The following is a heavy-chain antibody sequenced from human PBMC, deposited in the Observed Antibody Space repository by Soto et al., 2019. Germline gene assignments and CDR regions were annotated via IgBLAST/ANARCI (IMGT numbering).Heavy chain of an antibody. CDR1: GFTFNSYW. CDR2: IEHAGREK. Sequence: GGSLRLSCSVSGFTFNSYWMTWGRQAPGQGLEWVANIEHAGREKNYLESVKGRFTISRDNAKNSLYLQMHSLRAEDTAVYYCARDIYGDYSLDYWGQGTPVTVSS. D-gene: IGHD4-17*01. CDR3: ARDIYGDYSLDY. V-gene: IGHV3-7*01. J-gene: IGHJ4*02.